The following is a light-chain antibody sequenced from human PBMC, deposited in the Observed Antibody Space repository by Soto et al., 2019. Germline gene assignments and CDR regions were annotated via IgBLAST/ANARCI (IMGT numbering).Light chain of an antibody. Sequence: QSALTQPASVSGSPGQSITISCTGTSSDVGGYEYVSWFQQHPGKAPKLMIYEVTNRPSGVSNRFSGSKSGNTASLTISGLQAEDEADYYCSSFTSSNTGLFGGGTKLTVL. CDR1: SSDVGGYEY. V-gene: IGLV2-14*01. J-gene: IGLJ3*02. CDR2: EVT. CDR3: SSFTSSNTGL.